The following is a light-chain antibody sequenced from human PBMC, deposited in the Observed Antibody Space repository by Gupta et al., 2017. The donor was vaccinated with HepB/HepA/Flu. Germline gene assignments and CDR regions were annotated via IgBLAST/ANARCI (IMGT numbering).Light chain of an antibody. V-gene: IGLV1-51*01. CDR1: SSNIGNYY. Sequence: QFVLTPPPSVSAAPGQRLTIYCSGSSSNIGNYYVSWYQQFQGTAPKLLIFENDDRPSGSPDRFSGSKSGTSATLAITGLQNGDEADYYCGTWDTSLSAGVFGGGTKLTV. CDR3: GTWDTSLSAGV. CDR2: END. J-gene: IGLJ3*02.